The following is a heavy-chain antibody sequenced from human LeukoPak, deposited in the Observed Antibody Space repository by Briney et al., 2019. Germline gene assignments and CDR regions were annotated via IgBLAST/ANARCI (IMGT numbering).Heavy chain of an antibody. CDR1: EFTFSSYA. V-gene: IGHV3-30*02. J-gene: IGHJ6*03. Sequence: GGSLRLSCAASEFTFSSYAMHWVRQAPDKGLEWVAFIRYDGSNTYYADSVKGRFTISRDNAKNSLFLQMNSLTAEDTAVYYCARDPYSGGYWNYYMDVWGKGTTVTISS. D-gene: IGHD1-26*01. CDR2: IRYDGSNT. CDR3: ARDPYSGGYWNYYMDV.